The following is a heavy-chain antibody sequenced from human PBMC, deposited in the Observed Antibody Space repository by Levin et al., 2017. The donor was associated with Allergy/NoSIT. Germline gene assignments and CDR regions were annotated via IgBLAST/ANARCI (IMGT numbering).Heavy chain of an antibody. Sequence: SQTLSLTCTVSGGSISSYYWSWIRPPPGKGLEWIGNVFSSGRTNYNLSLKSRVTISVDTSKTQFSLHLSSVTAADTAVYYCARQGGTVAGTTWFDPWGQGTLVTVSS. D-gene: IGHD6-19*01. CDR2: VFSSGRT. J-gene: IGHJ5*02. V-gene: IGHV4-59*08. CDR3: ARQGGTVAGTTWFDP. CDR1: GGSISSYY.